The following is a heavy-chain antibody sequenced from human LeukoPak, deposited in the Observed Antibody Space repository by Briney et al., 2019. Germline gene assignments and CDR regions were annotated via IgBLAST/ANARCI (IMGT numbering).Heavy chain of an antibody. CDR1: GFTFSNYW. CDR3: VSQQVVPH. J-gene: IGHJ4*02. Sequence: PGGSLRLSCVASGFTFSNYWMSWVRQAPGKGLEWVANIKEDGSQKDYVDSVKGRFTISRDNAKNSVYLQMNSLRVEETAVYYCVSQQVVPHWGQGTRVTVSS. CDR2: IKEDGSQK. V-gene: IGHV3-7*01. D-gene: IGHD6-13*01.